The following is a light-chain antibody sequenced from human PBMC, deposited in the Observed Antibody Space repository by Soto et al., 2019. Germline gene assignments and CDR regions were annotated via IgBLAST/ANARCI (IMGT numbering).Light chain of an antibody. CDR1: QSVSTT. CDR2: GAF. V-gene: IGKV3-15*01. Sequence: EIVMTQSPATLSASPGESVTLSCRASQSVSTTLAWYQQKPGQAPRLLIYGAFNRATGIADRFSGGGSETDVTLTISSLQSEDFGGYYCQQYNDGRMYTFGQGTKLEIK. J-gene: IGKJ2*01. CDR3: QQYNDGRMYT.